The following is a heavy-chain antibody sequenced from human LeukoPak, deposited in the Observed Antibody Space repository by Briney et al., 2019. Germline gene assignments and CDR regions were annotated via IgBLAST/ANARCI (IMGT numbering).Heavy chain of an antibody. CDR2: ISATGGTT. D-gene: IGHD3-10*01. V-gene: IGHV3-23*01. J-gene: IGHJ5*02. Sequence: GGTLRLSCAASGFTFSSYGMSWVRQAPGKGLGWVSAISATGGTTYYADSVKGRFTISRDNAKNSLYLQMNSLRAEDTAVYYCARAESLLWFGELLSWFDPWGQGTLVTVSS. CDR1: GFTFSSYG. CDR3: ARAESLLWFGELLSWFDP.